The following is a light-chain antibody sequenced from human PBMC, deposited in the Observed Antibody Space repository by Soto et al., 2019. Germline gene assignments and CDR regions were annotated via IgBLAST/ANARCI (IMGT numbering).Light chain of an antibody. Sequence: EIVLTQSPATLSLSPGERAALSCRASQGVGRFLAWYQQKPGQAPRLLIYDASNRATGIPARFSGSGSETDFTLAIDNLEPEDFAVYYCQQRGGWPLTFGGGTKVDI. CDR3: QQRGGWPLT. V-gene: IGKV3-11*01. J-gene: IGKJ4*01. CDR2: DAS. CDR1: QGVGRF.